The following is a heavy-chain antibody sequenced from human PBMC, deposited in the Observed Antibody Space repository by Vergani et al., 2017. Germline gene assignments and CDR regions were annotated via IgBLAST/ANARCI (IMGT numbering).Heavy chain of an antibody. CDR1: GGTFSSYT. Sequence: QVQLVQSGAEVKKPGSSVKVSCKASGGTFSSYTISWVRQAPGQGLEWMGRIIPILGIANYAQKFQGRVTITADKSTSTAYMELSSLRSEDTAVYYCASPGIPYYYCGMDVWGQGTTVTVSS. J-gene: IGHJ6*02. D-gene: IGHD3-10*01. CDR2: IIPILGIA. CDR3: ASPGIPYYYCGMDV. V-gene: IGHV1-69*02.